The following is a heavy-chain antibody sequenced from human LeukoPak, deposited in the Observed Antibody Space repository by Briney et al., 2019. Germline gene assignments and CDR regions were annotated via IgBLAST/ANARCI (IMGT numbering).Heavy chain of an antibody. D-gene: IGHD2-2*01. CDR2: IYSGGST. CDR1: GFTVSSNY. J-gene: IGHJ3*02. CDR3: ARELVVVVPAADSFDI. Sequence: PGGSLRLSCAASGFTVSSNYMNWVRQAPGKGLEWVSVIYSGGSTYYADSVKGRFAISRDNSKNTLYLQMNSLRAEDTAVYYCARELVVVVPAADSFDIWGQGTMVTVSS. V-gene: IGHV3-66*01.